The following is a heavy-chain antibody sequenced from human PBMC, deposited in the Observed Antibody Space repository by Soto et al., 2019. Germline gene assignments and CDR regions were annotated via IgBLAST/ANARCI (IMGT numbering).Heavy chain of an antibody. CDR2: ISSSSSYI. Sequence: ELQLVESGGGLVKPGGSLRLSCAASGFTFSSYSMNWVRQAPGKGLEWVSSISSSSSYIYYADSVKGRFTISRDNAKNSRYLQMNSLRVEDTAVYYCARDHSNYYESGSYRYFDLWGRGTLVTVSS. J-gene: IGHJ2*01. CDR3: ARDHSNYYESGSYRYFDL. V-gene: IGHV3-21*01. CDR1: GFTFSSYS. D-gene: IGHD3-3*01.